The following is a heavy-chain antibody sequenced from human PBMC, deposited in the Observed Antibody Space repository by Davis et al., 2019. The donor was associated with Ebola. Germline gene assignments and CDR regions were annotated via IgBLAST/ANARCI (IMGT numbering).Heavy chain of an antibody. CDR2: IIPILGIA. CDR1: GYTFTSYY. V-gene: IGHV1-69*02. D-gene: IGHD1-26*01. CDR3: ALDSGSYGVDY. J-gene: IGHJ4*02. Sequence: SVKVSCKASGYTFTSYYMHWVRQAPGQGLEWMGRIIPILGIANYAQKFQGRVTITADKSTSTAYMELSSLRSEDTAVYYCALDSGSYGVDYWGQGTLVTVSS.